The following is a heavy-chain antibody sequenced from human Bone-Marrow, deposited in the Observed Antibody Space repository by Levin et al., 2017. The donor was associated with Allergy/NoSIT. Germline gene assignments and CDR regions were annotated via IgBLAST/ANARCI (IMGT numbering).Heavy chain of an antibody. V-gene: IGHV3-21*01. Sequence: LSLTCAASGFTFSSYSMNWVRQAPGKGLEWVSSISSSSSYIYYADSVKGRFTISRDNAKNSLYLQMNSLRAEDTAVYYCARGCGWLACYWGQGTLVTVSS. CDR1: GFTFSSYS. J-gene: IGHJ4*02. CDR3: ARGCGWLACY. D-gene: IGHD6-19*01. CDR2: ISSSSSYI.